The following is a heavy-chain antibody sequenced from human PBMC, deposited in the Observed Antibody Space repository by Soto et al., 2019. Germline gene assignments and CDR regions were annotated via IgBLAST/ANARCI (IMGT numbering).Heavy chain of an antibody. CDR2: IIPILGIA. D-gene: IGHD6-13*01. J-gene: IGHJ4*02. Sequence: QVQLVQSGAEVKKPGASVKVSCKASGGTFSSYTISWVRQAPGQGLEWMGRIIPILGIANYAQKFQGRVTITADKSTSTAYVELSSLRSEDTAVYYCARDLCPGIAADGIPGSYWGQGTLVTVSS. CDR1: GGTFSSYT. V-gene: IGHV1-69*09. CDR3: ARDLCPGIAADGIPGSY.